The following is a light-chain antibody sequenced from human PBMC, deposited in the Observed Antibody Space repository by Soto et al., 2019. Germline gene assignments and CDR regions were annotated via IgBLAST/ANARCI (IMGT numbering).Light chain of an antibody. J-gene: IGKJ5*01. CDR1: QNINNY. Sequence: DIQLTQSPSSLSASVGARVTVTCRTSQNINNYLNWYKQKPGKAPKRLIYSVSSVQSGGPLRFSGSVSGTEFTLTISSLQPEDCATYYGEQTYSTPVTFGKGTRVVVK. V-gene: IGKV1-39*01. CDR2: SVS. CDR3: EQTYSTPVT.